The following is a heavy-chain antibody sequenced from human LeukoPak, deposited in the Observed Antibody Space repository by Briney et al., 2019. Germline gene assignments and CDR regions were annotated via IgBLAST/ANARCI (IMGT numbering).Heavy chain of an antibody. CDR3: ARDHDGMDV. J-gene: IGHJ6*02. V-gene: IGHV3-48*03. Sequence: GGSLRLSCAASGFTFSSYEMNWVRQAPGKGLEWVSYISSSGSTIYYADSVKGRFTISRYNAKNSLYLQMNSLRAENTAVYYCARDHDGMDVWGQGTTVTVSS. CDR2: ISSSGSTI. CDR1: GFTFSSYE.